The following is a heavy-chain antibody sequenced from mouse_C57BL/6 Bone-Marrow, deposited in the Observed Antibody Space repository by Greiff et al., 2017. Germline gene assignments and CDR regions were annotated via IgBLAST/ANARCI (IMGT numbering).Heavy chain of an antibody. Sequence: EVQGVESGGGLVQPGGSLKLSCAASGFTFSDYYMYWVRQTPEKRLEWVAYISNGGGSTYYPDTVKGRFTISRDNAKNTLYLQMSRLKSEDTAMYYCVRHPPPRYYYGSIPYAMDYWGQGTSVTVSS. CDR3: VRHPPPRYYYGSIPYAMDY. CDR1: GFTFSDYY. D-gene: IGHD1-1*01. V-gene: IGHV5-12*01. CDR2: ISNGGGST. J-gene: IGHJ4*01.